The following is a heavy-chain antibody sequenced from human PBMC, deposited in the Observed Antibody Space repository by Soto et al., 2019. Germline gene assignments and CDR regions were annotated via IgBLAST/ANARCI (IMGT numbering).Heavy chain of an antibody. V-gene: IGHV3-21*01. CDR1: GFTFSSYS. CDR2: ISSSSSYI. J-gene: IGHJ6*03. D-gene: IGHD2-15*01. CDR3: ARNGGLPTNYYYYMDV. Sequence: EVLLVESGGGLVKPGGSLRLSCAASGFTFSSYSMNWVRQAPGKGLEWVSSISSSSSYIYYADSVKGRFTISRDNAKNSLYLQMNSLRAEDTAVYYCARNGGLPTNYYYYMDVWGKGTTVTVSS.